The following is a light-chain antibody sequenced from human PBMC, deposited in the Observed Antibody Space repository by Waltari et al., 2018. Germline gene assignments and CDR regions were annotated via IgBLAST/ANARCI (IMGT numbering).Light chain of an antibody. CDR2: RND. Sequence: QSVLTQPPSVSGAPGQRVTISCTGTSPNIGAGYDVNWYQQLPGTAPKLLMYRNDNRPSGVPDRFSGSKSGTSASLAITGLQAEDEADYYCQSYDNSLSGPVIFGGGTKLTVL. CDR3: QSYDNSLSGPVI. J-gene: IGLJ2*01. CDR1: SPNIGAGYD. V-gene: IGLV1-40*01.